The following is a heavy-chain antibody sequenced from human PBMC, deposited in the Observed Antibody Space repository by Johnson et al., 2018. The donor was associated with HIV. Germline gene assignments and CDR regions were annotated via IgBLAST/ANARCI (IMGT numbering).Heavy chain of an antibody. J-gene: IGHJ3*02. D-gene: IGHD3-22*01. CDR2: INWNGGST. V-gene: IGHV3-20*04. Sequence: MQLVESGGGVVQPGRSLRLSCAASGFTFDDYGMSWVRQAPGKGLEWVSGINWNGGSTGYADSVKGRFTISRDNAKKSLYLQMNSLRAEDTALYYCARDRGGSGYYSDDAFDIWGQGTMVTVSS. CDR1: GFTFDDYG. CDR3: ARDRGGSGYYSDDAFDI.